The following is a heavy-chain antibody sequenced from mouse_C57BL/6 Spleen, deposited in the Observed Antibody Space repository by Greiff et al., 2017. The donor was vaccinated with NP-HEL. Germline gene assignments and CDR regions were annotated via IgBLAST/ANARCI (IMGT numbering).Heavy chain of an antibody. D-gene: IGHD1-1*01. CDR3: AKRATDYAMDY. J-gene: IGHJ4*01. Sequence: LSISKDNSKSQVFLKLNSLQTDDTATYYCAKRATDYAMDYWGQGTSVTVSS. V-gene: IGHV2-3*01.